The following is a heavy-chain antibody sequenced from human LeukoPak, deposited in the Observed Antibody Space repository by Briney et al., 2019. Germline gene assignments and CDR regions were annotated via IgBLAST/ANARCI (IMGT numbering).Heavy chain of an antibody. CDR2: IGSSDSTT. V-gene: IGHV3-48*04. CDR3: ARETRGHYYDSSGPDH. J-gene: IGHJ5*02. D-gene: IGHD3-22*01. CDR1: GFTFSNYW. Sequence: GGSLRLSCAASGFTFSNYWMTWVRQAPGKGLEWVSYIGSSDSTTHYADSVKGRFTISRDNAKNSLYLQMNSLRVEDMGVYYCARETRGHYYDSSGPDHWGQGTLVTVSS.